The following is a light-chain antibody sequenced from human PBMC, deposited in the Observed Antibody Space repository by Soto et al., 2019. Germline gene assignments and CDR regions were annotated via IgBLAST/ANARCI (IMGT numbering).Light chain of an antibody. CDR3: NSYTSSTSRPYV. Sequence: QSALAQPASVSGSPGQSITISCTGTTNDVGGYNYVSWYQQHPGKAPKLLIFEVSSRPSGVSNRFSGSKSGNTASLTISALQAEDEAEYFCNSYTSSTSRPYVFGTGTKVTVL. CDR1: TNDVGGYNY. CDR2: EVS. J-gene: IGLJ1*01. V-gene: IGLV2-14*01.